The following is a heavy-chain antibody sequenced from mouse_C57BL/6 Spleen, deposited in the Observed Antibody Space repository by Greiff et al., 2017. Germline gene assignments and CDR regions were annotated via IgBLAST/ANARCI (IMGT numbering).Heavy chain of an antibody. CDR2: ISYDGSN. CDR1: GYSITSGYY. D-gene: IGHD1-1*01. J-gene: IGHJ1*03. CDR3: AGYYYGSSYWYFDV. V-gene: IGHV3-6*01. Sequence: EVQLQESGPGLVKPSQSLSLTCSVTGYSITSGYYWNWIRQFPGNKLEWMGYISYDGSNNYNPSLKNRISITRDTSKNQFFLKLNSVTTEDTATYYCAGYYYGSSYWYFDVWGTGTTVTVSS.